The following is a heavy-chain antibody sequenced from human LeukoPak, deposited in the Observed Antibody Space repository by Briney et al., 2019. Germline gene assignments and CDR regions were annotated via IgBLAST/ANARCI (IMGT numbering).Heavy chain of an antibody. D-gene: IGHD2/OR15-2a*01. CDR1: GGSISRYY. V-gene: IGHV4-59*01. J-gene: IGHJ4*02. Sequence: SETLSLTCTVSGGSISRYYWSWIRQPPGKGLEWIGNIYYTGSTNYNPSFKSRVTISVDTSKNQFSLKLTSVTAADTAVYYCASSQNWPLLDYWGQGTLVTVSS. CDR2: IYYTGST. CDR3: ASSQNWPLLDY.